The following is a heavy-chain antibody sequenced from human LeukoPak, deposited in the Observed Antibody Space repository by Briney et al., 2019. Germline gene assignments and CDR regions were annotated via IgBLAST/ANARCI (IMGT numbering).Heavy chain of an antibody. CDR1: GYTFTSYG. Sequence: GASVKVSCKASGYTFTSYGISWVRQAPGQGLEWMGWISAYNGNTNYAQKLQGRVTMTTDTSTSTAYMELRSLRSDDTAVYYCARHVVVIANNDAFDIWGQGTMVTVSS. D-gene: IGHD2-21*01. J-gene: IGHJ3*02. CDR3: ARHVVVIANNDAFDI. V-gene: IGHV1-18*01. CDR2: ISAYNGNT.